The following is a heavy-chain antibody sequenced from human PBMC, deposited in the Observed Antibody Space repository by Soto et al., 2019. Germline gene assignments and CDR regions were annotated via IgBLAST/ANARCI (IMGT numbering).Heavy chain of an antibody. V-gene: IGHV3-23*01. CDR1: GLTFSSYA. Sequence: PGGSLRLSCAASGLTFSSYAMSWVRQAPGKGLEWVSAISGSGGSTYYADSVKGRFTISRDNSKNTLYLQMNSLRAEDTAVYYCANLLGYCSSTSCRTLDYFDYWGQGTLVTVSS. J-gene: IGHJ4*02. CDR3: ANLLGYCSSTSCRTLDYFDY. D-gene: IGHD2-2*01. CDR2: ISGSGGST.